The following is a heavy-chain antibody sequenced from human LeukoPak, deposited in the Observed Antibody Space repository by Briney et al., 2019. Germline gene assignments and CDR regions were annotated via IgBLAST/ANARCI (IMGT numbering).Heavy chain of an antibody. CDR3: ARVPQTVTGCFDY. J-gene: IGHJ4*02. CDR1: GGTFSSYA. CDR2: IIPILGIA. D-gene: IGHD4-17*01. V-gene: IGHV1-69*04. Sequence: SVKVSCKASGGTFSSYAISWVRQAPGQGLEWMGRIIPILGIANYAQKFQGRVTITADKSTSTAYMELSSLRSEDTAVYYCARVPQTVTGCFDYWGQGTLVTVSS.